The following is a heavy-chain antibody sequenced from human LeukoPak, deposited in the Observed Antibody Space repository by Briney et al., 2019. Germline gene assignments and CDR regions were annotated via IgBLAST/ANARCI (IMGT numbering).Heavy chain of an antibody. V-gene: IGHV3-33*01. CDR1: GFTFSSHG. Sequence: GGSLRLSCATSGFTFSSHGMHWVRQAPGKGLEWVADIWYDGSKTYYADSVKGRFTISRDYSKNTLYLQMNSLRAEDTAVYYCARRAVAASVPFDYWGQGTLVTVSS. CDR3: ARRAVAASVPFDY. D-gene: IGHD6-19*01. CDR2: IWYDGSKT. J-gene: IGHJ4*02.